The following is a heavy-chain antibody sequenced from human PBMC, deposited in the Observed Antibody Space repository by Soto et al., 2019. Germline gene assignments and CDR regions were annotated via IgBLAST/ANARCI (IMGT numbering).Heavy chain of an antibody. Sequence: EVQLVESGGGLVQPGRSLRLSCVGSGFDFDDYAMHWVRQAPGKGLEWVSGISWNTGSIGYADSVKGRFTVSRDNSKNTLYLQMNSLRAEDTAVYYCARDGSSYDSSGYYPYFDYWGQGTLVTVSS. D-gene: IGHD3-22*01. CDR1: GFDFDDYA. J-gene: IGHJ4*02. V-gene: IGHV3-9*01. CDR3: ARDGSSYDSSGYYPYFDY. CDR2: ISWNTGSI.